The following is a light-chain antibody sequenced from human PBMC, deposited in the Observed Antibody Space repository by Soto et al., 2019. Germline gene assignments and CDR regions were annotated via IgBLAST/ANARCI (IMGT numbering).Light chain of an antibody. V-gene: IGKV3-15*01. J-gene: IGKJ4*01. CDR3: QQYNEWSLT. CDR1: QSVSKN. CDR2: HAS. Sequence: EIVMTQSPATLSVSPGERATLSCRASQSVSKNLAWYQQKPGQAPRLLIYHASTGATGIPARFSGSGSGTELTLPISSGQSERFAVYSCQQYNEWSLTFGGLTKVEIK.